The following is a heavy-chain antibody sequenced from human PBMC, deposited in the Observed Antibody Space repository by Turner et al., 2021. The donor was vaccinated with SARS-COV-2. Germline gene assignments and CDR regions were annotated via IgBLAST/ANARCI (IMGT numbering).Heavy chain of an antibody. Sequence: QVQLVESGGGLVKPGGSLRLSCAASGFSFSDYYMSWIRQAPGKGLEWVSSITSSDTYYADSVKGRFTISRDNAKNSLYLQMNSLRAEDTAVYYCVRDKDSSDYYYWGQGTLVTVSS. CDR2: ITSSDT. V-gene: IGHV3-11*04. CDR1: GFSFSDYY. D-gene: IGHD3-22*01. CDR3: VRDKDSSDYYY. J-gene: IGHJ4*02.